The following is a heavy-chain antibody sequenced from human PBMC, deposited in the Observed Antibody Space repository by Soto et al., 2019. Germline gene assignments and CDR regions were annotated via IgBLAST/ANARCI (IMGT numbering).Heavy chain of an antibody. CDR1: GGTFSSYA. Sequence: QVQLVQSGAEVKKPESSVKVSCKASGGTFSSYAISWVRQAPGQGLEEMGGIIPIFGTANYAQKCQGRVTITADESTSTAYMELSSLRSEDTAVYYWARRIWFGELYNGFDPWGQGTLVTVSS. J-gene: IGHJ5*02. CDR2: IIPIFGTA. CDR3: ARRIWFGELYNGFDP. D-gene: IGHD3-10*01. V-gene: IGHV1-69*12.